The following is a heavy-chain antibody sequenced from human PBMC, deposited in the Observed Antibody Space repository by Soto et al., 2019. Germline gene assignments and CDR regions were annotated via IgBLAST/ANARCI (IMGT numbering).Heavy chain of an antibody. V-gene: IGHV3-33*01. CDR3: ARYGYCSGGSCYSVPVFDY. D-gene: IGHD2-15*01. Sequence: QVQLVESGGGVVQTGRALRLSCAASGFTFSRYGMHWVRQAPGKGLEWVAVIWSDGSNKYYADSVKGRFTIYRDNSKNTLYVQMHSLRAEDTAVYYCARYGYCSGGSCYSVPVFDYWGHGTLVTVSS. J-gene: IGHJ4*01. CDR1: GFTFSRYG. CDR2: IWSDGSNK.